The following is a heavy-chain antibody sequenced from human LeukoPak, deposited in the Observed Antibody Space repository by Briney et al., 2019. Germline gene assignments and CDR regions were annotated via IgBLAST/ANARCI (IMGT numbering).Heavy chain of an antibody. CDR3: TFGSYYYYAMDV. Sequence: GGSLRLSCTASGFTFGDYAMSWVRQAPGKRLEEVGFIRSKAYGGTTVYAASVKGRFTISRDDSKSIAYLQMNSLKTEDAAIYYCTFGSYYYYAMDVWGQGTTVTVSS. CDR2: IRSKAYGGTT. V-gene: IGHV3-49*04. CDR1: GFTFGDYA. J-gene: IGHJ6*02. D-gene: IGHD3-16*01.